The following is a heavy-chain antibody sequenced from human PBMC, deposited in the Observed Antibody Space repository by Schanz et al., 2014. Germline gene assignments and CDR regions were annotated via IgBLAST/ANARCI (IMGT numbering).Heavy chain of an antibody. V-gene: IGHV1-69*04. CDR2: IIPSLGLA. CDR1: GYTFTSYG. CDR3: VRVPSRDVSFDL. Sequence: QVQLVQSGAEVKKPGASVKVSCKASGYTFTSYGINWVRQAPGQGLEWMGRIIPSLGLAKYEQKCQDKVTVTADTSTTTAYMELSGLRSDDTAHYYCVRVPSRDVSFDLWGRGTLVTVS. D-gene: IGHD3-16*01. J-gene: IGHJ2*01.